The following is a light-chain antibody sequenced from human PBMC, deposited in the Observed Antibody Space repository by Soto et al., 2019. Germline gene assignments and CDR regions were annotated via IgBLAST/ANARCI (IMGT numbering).Light chain of an antibody. CDR2: VAS. CDR1: QSVSSTY. CDR3: QQYGSSFT. V-gene: IGKV3-20*01. J-gene: IGKJ3*01. Sequence: EIVLTQSPGTLSLSPGERATLSCRASQSVSSTYLAWYRHKPGQAPRLLIYVASSRAAGITDRFSGSGSGTDFTLTISRLEPEDFAVYYCQQYGSSFTFGPGTKVDIK.